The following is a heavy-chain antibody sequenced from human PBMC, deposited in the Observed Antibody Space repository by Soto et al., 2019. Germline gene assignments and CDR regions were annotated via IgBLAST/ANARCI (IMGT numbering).Heavy chain of an antibody. D-gene: IGHD4-4*01. V-gene: IGHV3-74*01. Sequence: EVHLVESGGRLVQAGGSLRLSCAASGFTFTDYWTHWVRQAPGKGLVWVSRINSDGSRTSYADSVTGRFTISRDNAKNTLYLQMNSLRVEDTALYYCARETYRGFYFDYWGQGTLVTVSS. CDR1: GFTFTDYW. J-gene: IGHJ4*02. CDR2: INSDGSRT. CDR3: ARETYRGFYFDY.